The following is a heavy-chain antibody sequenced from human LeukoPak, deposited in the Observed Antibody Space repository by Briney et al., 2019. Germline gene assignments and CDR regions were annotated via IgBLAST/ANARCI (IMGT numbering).Heavy chain of an antibody. CDR2: INPNSGGT. J-gene: IGHJ4*02. V-gene: IGHV1-2*02. D-gene: IGHD3-10*01. CDR1: GGTFSSYA. CDR3: ARGTQRLLWFGELLRSRNPYYFDY. Sequence: ASVKVSCKASGGTFSSYAISWVRQAPGQGLEWMGWINPNSGGTNYAQKFQGRVTMTRDTSISTAYMELSRLRSDDTAVYYCARGTQRLLWFGELLRSRNPYYFDYWGQGTLVTVSS.